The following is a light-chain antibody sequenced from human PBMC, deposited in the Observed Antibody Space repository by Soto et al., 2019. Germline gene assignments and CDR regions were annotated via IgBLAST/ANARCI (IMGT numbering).Light chain of an antibody. CDR3: QQNNNWPPIT. CDR2: GAS. CDR1: QSVSGN. V-gene: IGKV3-15*01. Sequence: EIVMTQSPATLSVSPGERATLSCRASQSVSGNLAWYQQIPGQAPRLLIYGASTRATGIPARFSGSGSGTEFTHTISSLQSEDFAVYYCQQNNNWPPITFGQGTRLEIK. J-gene: IGKJ5*01.